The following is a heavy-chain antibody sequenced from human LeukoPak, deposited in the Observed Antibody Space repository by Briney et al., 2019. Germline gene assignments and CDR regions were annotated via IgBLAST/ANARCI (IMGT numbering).Heavy chain of an antibody. CDR1: GDTFTSYY. D-gene: IGHD6-19*01. Sequence: ASVKVSCKASGDTFTSYYMHWVRQAPGQGLEWMGWISAYNGNTNYAQKLQGRVTMTTDTSTSTAYMELRSLRSDDTAVYYCARVKYSSGWQGHYFDYWGQGTLVTVSS. CDR2: ISAYNGNT. J-gene: IGHJ4*02. CDR3: ARVKYSSGWQGHYFDY. V-gene: IGHV1-18*04.